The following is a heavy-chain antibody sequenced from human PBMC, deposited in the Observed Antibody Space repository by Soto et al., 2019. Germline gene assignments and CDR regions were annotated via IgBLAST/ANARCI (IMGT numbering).Heavy chain of an antibody. CDR3: VLYNADGDRSTPLVY. J-gene: IGHJ4*02. Sequence: GGSLRLSCAASGFTFSDYGMHWVRQSPGKGLEWVAVISYDVSNKYHVDSVEGRFTVSRDNFKNTLYLQMNSLRPEDKAVYYCVLYNADGDRSTPLVYWGQGTRVTVSS. CDR1: GFTFSDYG. V-gene: IGHV3-30*03. D-gene: IGHD2-2*01. CDR2: ISYDVSNK.